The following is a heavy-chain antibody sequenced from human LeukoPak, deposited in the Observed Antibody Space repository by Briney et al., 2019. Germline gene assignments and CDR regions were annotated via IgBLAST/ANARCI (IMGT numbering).Heavy chain of an antibody. V-gene: IGHV5-51*01. J-gene: IGHJ3*02. Sequence: GESLRISCKGSGYRFTSYWIGWVRQMPGKGLEWMGIIYPGDSDTIYGPSFQGQVTISADKSTRTANLQWSSLKASDTAMYYCARSGGNYYSIWGQGTMVTVSS. CDR2: IYPGDSDT. CDR1: GYRFTSYW. CDR3: ARSGGNYYSI. D-gene: IGHD1-26*01.